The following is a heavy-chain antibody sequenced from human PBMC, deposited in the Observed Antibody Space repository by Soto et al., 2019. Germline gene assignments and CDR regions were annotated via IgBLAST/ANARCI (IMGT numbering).Heavy chain of an antibody. CDR3: ARGRGAAGTDSVQYYGMDA. D-gene: IGHD6-13*01. J-gene: IGHJ6*02. Sequence: EVQLVESGGGLVKPGGSLRLSCAASGFTFSSYSMNWVRQAPGKGLEWVSSISSSSSYISYADSGKGRFTISRDNAKNALHLQMTSLRAEDTAVYYCARGRGAAGTDSVQYYGMDAWGQGTTVTVSS. V-gene: IGHV3-21*01. CDR1: GFTFSSYS. CDR2: ISSSSSYI.